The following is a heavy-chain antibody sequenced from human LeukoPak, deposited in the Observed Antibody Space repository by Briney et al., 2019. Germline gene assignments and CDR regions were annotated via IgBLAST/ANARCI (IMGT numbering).Heavy chain of an antibody. V-gene: IGHV3-74*01. CDR3: ARPSGNYYDSSGLDY. J-gene: IGHJ4*02. Sequence: GGSLRLSCAASGFTFSSYWMHWVRQAPGKGLVWVSRINTDGSSTSYADSVKGRFTISRDNAKNTLYLQMNSLRAEDTAVYYCARPSGNYYDSSGLDYWGQGTLVTVSS. CDR2: INTDGSST. CDR1: GFTFSSYW. D-gene: IGHD3-22*01.